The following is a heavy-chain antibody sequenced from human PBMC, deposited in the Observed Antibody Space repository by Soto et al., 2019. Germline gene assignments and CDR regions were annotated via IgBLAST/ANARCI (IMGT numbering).Heavy chain of an antibody. CDR2: INPSGGST. D-gene: IGHD3-9*01. Sequence: GASVKVSCKASGYTFTSYYMHWVRQAPGQGLEWMGIINPSGGSTSYAQKFQGRVTMTRDTSTSTVYMELSSLRSEDTAVYYCARDANLFTYGRSTGYPVYWGPGPLLTVSS. CDR1: GYTFTSYY. V-gene: IGHV1-46*01. J-gene: IGHJ4*02. CDR3: ARDANLFTYGRSTGYPVY.